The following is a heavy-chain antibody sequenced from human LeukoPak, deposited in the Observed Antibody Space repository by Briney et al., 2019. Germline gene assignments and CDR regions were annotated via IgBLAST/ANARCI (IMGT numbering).Heavy chain of an antibody. Sequence: GGSLSLSCAASGFSVSDKYMTWVRQAPGKGLEWLSIIYSGGSTFYADSVKGRFTISRDTSKNTVYLEMNSLRLEDTAVYYCARGPHGPQLWHYFDYWGLGTLVTVSS. CDR3: ARGPHGPQLWHYFDY. J-gene: IGHJ4*02. CDR2: IYSGGST. CDR1: GFSVSDKY. D-gene: IGHD5-18*01. V-gene: IGHV3-66*02.